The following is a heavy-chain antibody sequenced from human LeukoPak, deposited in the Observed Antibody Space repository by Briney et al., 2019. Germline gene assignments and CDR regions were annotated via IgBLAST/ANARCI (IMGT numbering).Heavy chain of an antibody. Sequence: PGGSLRLSCAASGFTFSSYAMHWVRQAPGKGLEWVAVISYDGSNKYYADSVKGRFTISRDNSQNTLYLQMNSLRAEDTAVYYCARDRQYCSSTICYGYYYYSMDVWGKGTTVTVSS. CDR3: ARDRQYCSSTICYGYYYYSMDV. CDR1: GFTFSSYA. D-gene: IGHD2-2*01. J-gene: IGHJ6*03. CDR2: ISYDGSNK. V-gene: IGHV3-30-3*01.